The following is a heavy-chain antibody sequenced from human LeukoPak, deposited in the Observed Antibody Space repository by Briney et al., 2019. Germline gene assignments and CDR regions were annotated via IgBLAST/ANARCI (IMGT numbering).Heavy chain of an antibody. D-gene: IGHD5-12*01. CDR1: GGSISSTNYY. CDR3: AREIRAFGGYQDAFDI. CDR2: IFYSGST. Sequence: SETLSLTCSVSGGSISSTNYYWGWIRQPPGKGLEWIGSIFYSGSTHYNPSLKSRVTISVDTSKSQFSLKLTSVTAADTAVYYCAREIRAFGGYQDAFDIWGQGTMVTISS. J-gene: IGHJ3*02. V-gene: IGHV4-39*07.